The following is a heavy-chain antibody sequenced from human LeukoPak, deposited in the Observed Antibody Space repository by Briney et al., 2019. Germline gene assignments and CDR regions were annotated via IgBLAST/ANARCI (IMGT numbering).Heavy chain of an antibody. CDR3: ARGFYSPHY. Sequence: PSETLSLTCTVSGGSISSHYWSWIRQPPGKGLEWIGYIFYSGSTNYSPSLKSRVTISVDTSKNQFSLKLSSVTAADTAVYYCARGFYSPHYWGQGTLVSVSS. J-gene: IGHJ4*02. CDR1: GGSISSHY. CDR2: IFYSGST. D-gene: IGHD4-11*01. V-gene: IGHV4-59*11.